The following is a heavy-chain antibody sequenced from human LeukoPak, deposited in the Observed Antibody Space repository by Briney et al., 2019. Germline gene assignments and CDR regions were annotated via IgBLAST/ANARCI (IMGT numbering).Heavy chain of an antibody. Sequence: KPSETLSPTCTVSGGSISGYYWTWTRQPPGKGLEWIGRIHYSGKADYNPSLRSRITISVDTSKNQMFLKLSSLTAADTAVYYCARFGVDYDMGVWGQGTTVTVSS. CDR3: ARFGVDYDMGV. D-gene: IGHD3-16*01. V-gene: IGHV4-59*01. CDR2: IHYSGKA. J-gene: IGHJ6*02. CDR1: GGSISGYY.